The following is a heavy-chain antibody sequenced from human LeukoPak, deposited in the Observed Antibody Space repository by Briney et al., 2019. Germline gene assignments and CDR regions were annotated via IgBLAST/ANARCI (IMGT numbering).Heavy chain of an antibody. CDR2: LGRSSKT. D-gene: IGHD2-2*01. Sequence: PGGSLRLSCAASGFSFSDYSMSWVRQAPGKGLEWVAGLGRSSKTYYADSVKGRFSISRDNSKDTVYLQMNSLRDEDTAIYYCVKDRPCDTCMPMDAWGQGTTVTVSS. CDR3: VKDRPCDTCMPMDA. V-gene: IGHV3-23*01. CDR1: GFSFSDYS. J-gene: IGHJ6*02.